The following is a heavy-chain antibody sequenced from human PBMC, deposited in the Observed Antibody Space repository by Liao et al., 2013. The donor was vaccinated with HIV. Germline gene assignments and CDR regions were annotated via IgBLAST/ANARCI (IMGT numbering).Heavy chain of an antibody. D-gene: IGHD1-1*01. CDR1: GGSLSTYH. CDR3: ATYREHLDGEYFHH. CDR2: INYSGST. V-gene: IGHV4-59*07. Sequence: QLQLQESGPGLVKPSDTLSLTCTVSGGSLSTYHWTWIRQPPGKGLEWIGYINYSGSTNYNPSLKSRVTISVDTSKNQFSLKVTSVTAADTAVYYCATYREHLDGEYFHHWGQGTLVTVSS. J-gene: IGHJ1*01.